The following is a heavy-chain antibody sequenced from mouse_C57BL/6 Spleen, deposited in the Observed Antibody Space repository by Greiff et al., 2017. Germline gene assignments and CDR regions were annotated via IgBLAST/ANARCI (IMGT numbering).Heavy chain of an antibody. Sequence: QVQLQQPGAELVKPGASVKISCKASGYAFSSSWMNWVKQRPGKGLEWIGRIYPGDGDTNYNGKFKGKATLTADKSSSTAYMQLSSLTSEDSAVYFCARSWDYFDYWGQGTTRTVSS. CDR3: ARSWDYFDY. CDR2: IYPGDGDT. D-gene: IGHD4-1*01. J-gene: IGHJ2*01. CDR1: GYAFSSSW. V-gene: IGHV1-82*01.